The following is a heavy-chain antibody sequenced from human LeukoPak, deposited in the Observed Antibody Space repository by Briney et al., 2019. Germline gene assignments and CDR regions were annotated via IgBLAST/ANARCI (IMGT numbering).Heavy chain of an antibody. CDR2: IYTSGST. CDR3: ARAGYSYGTGYYFDY. D-gene: IGHD5-18*01. Sequence: SETLSLTCTVSGDSISSYYWSWIRQPPGKGLEWIGYIYTSGSTNYNPSLKSRVTISVDTSKNQFSLKLSSVTAADAAVYYCARAGYSYGTGYYFDYWGQGAMVTVSS. V-gene: IGHV4-4*09. CDR1: GDSISSYY. J-gene: IGHJ4*02.